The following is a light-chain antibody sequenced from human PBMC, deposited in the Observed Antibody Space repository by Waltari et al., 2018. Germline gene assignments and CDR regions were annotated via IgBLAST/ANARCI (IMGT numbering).Light chain of an antibody. Sequence: SALTQPASVSGAPGQSITISCTGISNDFGGYNYVSWYQQHPGKAPKLIIYAVNKRPSGMSYRFSGSKSGDTASLTISGLQPEDEADYYCSSCASTIPLGVFGGGTKLTVL. J-gene: IGLJ3*02. CDR3: SSCASTIPLGV. CDR2: AVN. V-gene: IGLV2-14*01. CDR1: SNDFGGYNY.